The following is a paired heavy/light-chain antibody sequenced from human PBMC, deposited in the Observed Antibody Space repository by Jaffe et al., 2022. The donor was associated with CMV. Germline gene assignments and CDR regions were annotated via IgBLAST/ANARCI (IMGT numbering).Light chain of an antibody. V-gene: IGKV3-20*01. CDR1: QSVSRSY. CDR2: SAS. J-gene: IGKJ2*01. CDR3: QQYDSAPDT. Sequence: EIVLTQSPGTLSLSPGERATLSCRASQSVSRSYLAWYQQKPGQAPRLLIYSASSRATGIPDRFSGSGSGTDFTLTISRLEPEDFAVYYCQQYDSAPDTFGQGTKVEIK.
Heavy chain of an antibody. CDR1: GFSFSSQW. Sequence: EVQLVESGGGLVQPGGSLRLSCAASGFSFSSQWMSWVRQAPGKGLEWVANIKQDGIEKHYVDSVEGRFTISRDNAKNSLYLRMNSLRAEDTAVYFCVPNPAIAVAHDWGQGALVTVSS. J-gene: IGHJ4*02. CDR2: IKQDGIEK. V-gene: IGHV3-7*01. CDR3: VPNPAIAVAHD. D-gene: IGHD6-19*01.